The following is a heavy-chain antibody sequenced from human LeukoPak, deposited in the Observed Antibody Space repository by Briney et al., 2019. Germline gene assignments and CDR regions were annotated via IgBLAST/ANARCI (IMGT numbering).Heavy chain of an antibody. J-gene: IGHJ4*02. CDR1: GGSVSSSSHY. V-gene: IGHV4-39*02. CDR2: LYNSGST. D-gene: IGHD5-18*01. CDR3: ARRAADSGYSYHV. Sequence: SETLSLTCTVSGGSVSSSSHYWGWIRQPPGKGLEWIGSLYNSGSTDYNPSLRSRVTISVNPSKNHFSLKLTSVTAADTAVYHCARRAADSGYSYHVWGQGILVTVSS.